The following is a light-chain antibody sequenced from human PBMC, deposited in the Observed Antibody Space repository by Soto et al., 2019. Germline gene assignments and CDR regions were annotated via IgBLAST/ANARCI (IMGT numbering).Light chain of an antibody. CDR1: QSISRH. CDR3: QQYDRDST. CDR2: TAS. Sequence: DIQMTQSPSTLSASVGDRVTIACRASQSISRHLAWYQQKPGKAPKLLIYTASSLESGVPSRFSGSGSGTEFPLTISSLQPDDFATYYCQQYDRDSTFGQGPRVE. J-gene: IGKJ1*01. V-gene: IGKV1-5*03.